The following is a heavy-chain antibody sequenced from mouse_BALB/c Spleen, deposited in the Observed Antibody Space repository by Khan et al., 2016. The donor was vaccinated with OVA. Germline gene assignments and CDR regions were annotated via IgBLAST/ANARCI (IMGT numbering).Heavy chain of an antibody. V-gene: IGHV1S136*01. CDR2: INPYNAGT. Sequence: EVKLQESGPELVEPGASVKMSCKASGYTFTNYVIHWVKQKPGQGLEWIGYINPYNAGTRYNEKFKGKATLTSDISSTTAYMELSSLTSEDSAVYYCAREASSWDFSFPYWGQGTLVTVSA. CDR1: GYTFTNYV. CDR3: AREASSWDFSFPY. D-gene: IGHD4-1*01. J-gene: IGHJ3*01.